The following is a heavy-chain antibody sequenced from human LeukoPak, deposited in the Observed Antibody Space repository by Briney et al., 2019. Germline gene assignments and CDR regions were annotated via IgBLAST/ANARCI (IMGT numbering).Heavy chain of an antibody. D-gene: IGHD3-16*02. CDR3: ARRLYDYVWGSYRHHDAFDI. Sequence: SETLSLTCTVSGGSISSYYWSWIRQPPGRGLEWIGYIYYSGSTNYNPSLKSRVTISVDTSKNQFSLKLSSVTAADTAVYYCARRLYDYVWGSYRHHDAFDIWGQGTMVTVSS. V-gene: IGHV4-59*08. J-gene: IGHJ3*02. CDR1: GGSISSYY. CDR2: IYYSGST.